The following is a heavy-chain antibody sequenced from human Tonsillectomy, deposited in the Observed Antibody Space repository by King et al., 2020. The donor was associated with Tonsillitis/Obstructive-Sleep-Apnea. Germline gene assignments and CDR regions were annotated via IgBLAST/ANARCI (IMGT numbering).Heavy chain of an antibody. CDR1: GGSFSGYY. Sequence: VQLQQWGAGLLKPSETLSLTCGVYGGSFSGYYWSWIRQPPGKGLVWIGEINHSGSTNYSPSLKTRVTISIDTSKNQFSLRLSSVTAADTAVYYCARVGVTIFGVVKAFDIWGQGTMVTVSS. CDR3: ARVGVTIFGVVKAFDI. J-gene: IGHJ3*02. CDR2: INHSGST. D-gene: IGHD3-3*01. V-gene: IGHV4-34*01.